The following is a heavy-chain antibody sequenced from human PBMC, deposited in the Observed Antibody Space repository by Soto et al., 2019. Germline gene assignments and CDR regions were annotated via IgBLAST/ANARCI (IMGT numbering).Heavy chain of an antibody. V-gene: IGHV4-34*01. J-gene: IGHJ6*02. D-gene: IGHD6-6*01. CDR3: ARLGWIAARPPYYGMDV. Sequence: PSETLSLTCAVYGGSFSGYYWSWIRQPPGKGLEWIGEINHSGSTNYNPSLKSRVTISVDTSKNQFSLKLSSVTAADTAVYYCARLGWIAARPPYYGMDVWGQGTTVTAP. CDR1: GGSFSGYY. CDR2: INHSGST.